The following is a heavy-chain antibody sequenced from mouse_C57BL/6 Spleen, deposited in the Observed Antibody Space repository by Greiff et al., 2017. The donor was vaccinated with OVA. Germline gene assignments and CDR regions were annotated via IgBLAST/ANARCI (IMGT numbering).Heavy chain of an antibody. CDR3: TRDDVYEGGGYYAMDY. D-gene: IGHD2-3*01. V-gene: IGHV5-9-1*02. Sequence: EVQRVESGEGLVKPGGSLKLSCAASGFTFSSYAMSWVRQTPEKRLEWVAYISSGGDYIYYADTVKGRFTISRDNARNTLYLQMSSLKSEDTAMYYCTRDDVYEGGGYYAMDYWGQGTSVTVSS. CDR1: GFTFSSYA. CDR2: ISSGGDYI. J-gene: IGHJ4*01.